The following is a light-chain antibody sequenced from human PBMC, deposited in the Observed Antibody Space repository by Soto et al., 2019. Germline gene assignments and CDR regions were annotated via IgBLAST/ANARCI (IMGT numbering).Light chain of an antibody. Sequence: EIVMTQSPATLSVSPGERATLSCRASQSISSNLAWYQQKPGQAPRLVIYGASTRATGIPARFSGSGFGTEFTLTISSLQSEDFAVYYYQQRSNWPPLTFGGGTKVEIK. CDR1: QSISSN. V-gene: IGKV3-15*01. J-gene: IGKJ4*01. CDR3: QQRSNWPPLT. CDR2: GAS.